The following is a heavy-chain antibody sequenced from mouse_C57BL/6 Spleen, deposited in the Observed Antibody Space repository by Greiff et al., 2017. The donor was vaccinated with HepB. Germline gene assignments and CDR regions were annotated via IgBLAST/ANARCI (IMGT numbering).Heavy chain of an antibody. CDR3: ARFPYDGYYVRAMDY. D-gene: IGHD2-3*01. V-gene: IGHV1-18*01. Sequence: VQLQQSGPELVKPGASVKIPCKASGYTFTDYNMDWVKQSHGKSLEWIGDINPNNGGTIYNQKFKGKATLTVDKSSSTDYMELRSLTSEDTAVYYCARFPYDGYYVRAMDYWGQGTSVTGSS. CDR2: INPNNGGT. J-gene: IGHJ4*01. CDR1: GYTFTDYN.